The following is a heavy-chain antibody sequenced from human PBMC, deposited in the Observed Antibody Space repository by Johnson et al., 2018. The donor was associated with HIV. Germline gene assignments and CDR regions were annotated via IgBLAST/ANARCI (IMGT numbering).Heavy chain of an antibody. D-gene: IGHD1-26*01. Sequence: VQLVESGGVLVQPGRSLRLSCAASGFTFDDYGMSWVRQPPGKGLEWVSGINWNGGRTGYADSVKGRLTISRDNAKNSLYLQMNSLRAEDTALYYCARAVGGSYHDAFDSWGQGTMVTVSS. CDR1: GFTFDDYG. J-gene: IGHJ3*02. V-gene: IGHV3-20*04. CDR2: INWNGGRT. CDR3: ARAVGGSYHDAFDS.